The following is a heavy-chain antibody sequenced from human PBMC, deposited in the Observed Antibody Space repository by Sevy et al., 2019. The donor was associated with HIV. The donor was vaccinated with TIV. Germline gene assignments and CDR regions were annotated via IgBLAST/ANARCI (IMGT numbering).Heavy chain of an antibody. D-gene: IGHD3-16*01. CDR1: GFTFDDYA. J-gene: IGHJ6*02. CDR2: ISWNSGSI. Sequence: GGYLRLSCAASGFTFDDYAMHWVRQAPGKGLEWVSGISWNSGSIGYTDSVKGRFTISRDNAKNSLYLQMNSLRAEDTALYYCAKDMGEGWDYYYGMDVWGHGTTVTVSS. CDR3: AKDMGEGWDYYYGMDV. V-gene: IGHV3-9*01.